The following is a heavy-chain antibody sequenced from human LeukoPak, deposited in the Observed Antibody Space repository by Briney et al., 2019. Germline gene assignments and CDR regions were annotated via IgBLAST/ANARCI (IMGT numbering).Heavy chain of an antibody. Sequence: PGGSLRLSCAASGFTFSSYAMSWVRQAPGKGLEWVSAISGSGGSTYYADSVKGRFTISRDNSKNTLYLQMNSLRAEDTAVYYCAKVVGYCSSTSCPNHYYYYGMDVWGQGTTVTVSS. CDR3: AKVVGYCSSTSCPNHYYYYGMDV. V-gene: IGHV3-23*01. J-gene: IGHJ6*02. CDR1: GFTFSSYA. CDR2: ISGSGGST. D-gene: IGHD2-2*01.